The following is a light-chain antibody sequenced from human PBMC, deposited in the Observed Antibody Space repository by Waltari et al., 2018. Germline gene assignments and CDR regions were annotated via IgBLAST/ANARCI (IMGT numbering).Light chain of an antibody. V-gene: IGLV2-11*01. J-gene: IGLJ1*01. CDR3: CSYAGAYTLGV. Sequence: QSALTQPRSVSGSPGQSVTISCTGTSSDVGGYYFVSWYQQHTGKAPKLLIYDVSKRPSGVPDHFSGSKSGNTASLTISVLQAEDDADYFCCSYAGAYTLGVFGTGTKVTVL. CDR2: DVS. CDR1: SSDVGGYYF.